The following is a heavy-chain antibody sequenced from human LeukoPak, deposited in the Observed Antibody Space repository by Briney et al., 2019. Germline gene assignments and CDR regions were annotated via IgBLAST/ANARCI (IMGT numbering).Heavy chain of an antibody. J-gene: IGHJ5*02. D-gene: IGHD4-11*01. CDR2: IWYDASKT. Sequence: GRSLRLSCAASGFTFSSYGMHWVLQTPDKGLEWLGIIWYDASKTYYADSVKGRFTISRDNSHNTVYLQMTSLRADDTAVYYCLRDGDNYSRYRWFDPWGQGTQVIVSS. CDR3: LRDGDNYSRYRWFDP. V-gene: IGHV3-33*01. CDR1: GFTFSSYG.